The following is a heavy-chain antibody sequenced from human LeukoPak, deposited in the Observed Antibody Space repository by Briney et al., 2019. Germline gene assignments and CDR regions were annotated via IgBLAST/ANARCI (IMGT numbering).Heavy chain of an antibody. CDR1: GDSINSSSYY. CDR2: MYYTGST. CDR3: ARQEIGLRSFDP. J-gene: IGHJ5*02. V-gene: IGHV4-39*01. D-gene: IGHD3/OR15-3a*01. Sequence: SETLSLTFTVSGDSINSSSYYWGWIRQPPGKGPEWIGTMYYTGSTYYNPSLKSRVTISVDTSKNQFSLNLSSVTAADTAVYYCARQEIGLRSFDPWGQGTLVTVSS.